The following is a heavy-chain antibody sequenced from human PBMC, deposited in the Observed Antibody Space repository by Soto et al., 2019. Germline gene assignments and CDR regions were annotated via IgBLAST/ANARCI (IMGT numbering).Heavy chain of an antibody. CDR3: AKDRCSGVSCYWENAFDI. CDR2: ISGSGGST. V-gene: IGHV3-23*01. J-gene: IGHJ3*02. Sequence: EVQLLESGGGLVQPGGSLRLSCAASGFTFSTYAMSWVRQAPGKGLEWVSAISGSGGSTYYADSVKGRFTISRDNSKNTLYLQMNSLRAEDTAVYYCAKDRCSGVSCYWENAFDIWGQGTMVTVSS. D-gene: IGHD2-15*01. CDR1: GFTFSTYA.